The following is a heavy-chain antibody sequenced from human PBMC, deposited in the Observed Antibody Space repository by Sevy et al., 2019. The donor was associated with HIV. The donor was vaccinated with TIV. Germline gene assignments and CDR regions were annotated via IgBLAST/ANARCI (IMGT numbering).Heavy chain of an antibody. Sequence: ASVKVSCEAFGYTFTSYDINWVRQAPGQGLEGMGWMSPNTGATGFAQRFQGRATLPRNKSITTAYMELSSLTYEDTAVYYCARGGNGDFWSYEYYYYGMDVWGQGTTVTVSS. CDR1: GYTFTSYD. CDR3: ARGGNGDFWSYEYYYYGMDV. D-gene: IGHD3-3*01. J-gene: IGHJ6*02. V-gene: IGHV1-8*01. CDR2: MSPNTGAT.